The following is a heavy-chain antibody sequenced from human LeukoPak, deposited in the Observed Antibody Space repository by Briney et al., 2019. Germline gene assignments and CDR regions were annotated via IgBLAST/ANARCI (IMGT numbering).Heavy chain of an antibody. J-gene: IGHJ2*01. CDR1: GGSISSYY. CDR2: IYYSGST. D-gene: IGHD5-12*01. CDR3: ARKINSGYVDDWFFDL. V-gene: IGHV4-59*01. Sequence: PSETLSLTCTVSGGSISSYYWSWIRQPPGKGLEWIGYIYYSGSTNYNPSLKSRVTISVDTSKNQFSLKLSSVTAADTAVYYCARKINSGYVDDWFFDLWGRGTLVTVSS.